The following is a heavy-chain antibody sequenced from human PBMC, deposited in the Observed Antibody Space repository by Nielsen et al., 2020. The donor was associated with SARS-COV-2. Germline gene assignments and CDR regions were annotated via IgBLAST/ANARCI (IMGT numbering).Heavy chain of an antibody. V-gene: IGHV3-74*01. CDR2: INSDGSST. CDR1: GFTFSSYW. D-gene: IGHD3-22*01. CDR3: ARSYYDSSVIREKKRGASADY. Sequence: GESLKISCAASGFTFSSYWLHWVRQAPGQGLVWVSRINSDGSSTSYADSVKGRFTISRDNAKNTLYLQMNSLRAEDTAVYYCARSYYDSSVIREKKRGASADYWGQGTLVTVSS. J-gene: IGHJ4*02.